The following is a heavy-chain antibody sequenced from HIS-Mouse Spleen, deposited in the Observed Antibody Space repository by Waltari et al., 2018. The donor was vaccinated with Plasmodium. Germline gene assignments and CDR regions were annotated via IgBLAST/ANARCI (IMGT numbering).Heavy chain of an antibody. Sequence: QVQLQQWGAGLLKPSETLSLTCAVYGGSFSGYYWSWIRQPPGKGLEWIGEINPSGSTNNNPSLKSRVTISVDTSKNQFSLKLSSVTAADTAVYYCARVTSSGVYWYFDLWGRGTLVTVSS. CDR2: INPSGST. CDR1: GGSFSGYY. D-gene: IGHD3-3*01. CDR3: ARVTSSGVYWYFDL. J-gene: IGHJ2*01. V-gene: IGHV4-34*01.